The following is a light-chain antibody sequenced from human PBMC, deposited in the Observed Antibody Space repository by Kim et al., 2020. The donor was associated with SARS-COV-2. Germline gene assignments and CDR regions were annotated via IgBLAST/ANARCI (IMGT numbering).Light chain of an antibody. CDR1: QGINTY. CDR3: QQYESYPWT. V-gene: IGKV1-8*01. J-gene: IGKJ1*01. CDR2: GAS. Sequence: ASTGDRVTITCRASQGINTYLGWYQQKPGKAPKLLIYGASTLLSGVPSRFSGSGSGTDFTLTISYLQSEDFATYYCQQYESYPWTFGQGTKVDIK.